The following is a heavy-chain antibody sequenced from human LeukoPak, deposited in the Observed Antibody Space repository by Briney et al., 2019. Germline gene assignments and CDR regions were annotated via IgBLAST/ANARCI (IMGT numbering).Heavy chain of an antibody. Sequence: GGSLRLSCAASGFTFSSYDMTWVRQAPGRGLEWVSSIRPSGDNTYYGDSVKGRFTISRDNSKNTVYLQMNNMRVDDTAVYHCARVAGWHWFDPWGQGTLVTVSS. CDR1: GFTFSSYD. CDR2: IRPSGDNT. J-gene: IGHJ5*02. V-gene: IGHV3-23*01. CDR3: ARVAGWHWFDP. D-gene: IGHD6-19*01.